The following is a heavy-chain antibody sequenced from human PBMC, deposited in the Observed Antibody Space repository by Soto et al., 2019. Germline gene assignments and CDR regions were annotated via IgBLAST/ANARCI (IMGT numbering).Heavy chain of an antibody. CDR2: IKQDGSEK. CDR3: ARARSDIVVVPAAIFFDY. J-gene: IGHJ4*02. Sequence: GESLKISCAASGFTFSSYWMSWVRQAPGKGLEWVANIKQDGSEKYYVDSVKGRFTISRDNAKNSLYLQMNSLRAEDTAVYYCARARSDIVVVPAAIFFDYWGQGTLVTVSS. CDR1: GFTFSSYW. V-gene: IGHV3-7*01. D-gene: IGHD2-2*01.